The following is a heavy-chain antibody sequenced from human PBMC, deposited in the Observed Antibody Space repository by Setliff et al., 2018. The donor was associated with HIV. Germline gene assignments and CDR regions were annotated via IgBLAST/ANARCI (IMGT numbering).Heavy chain of an antibody. V-gene: IGHV4-31*03. J-gene: IGHJ6*02. CDR1: GGSISSSNYY. Sequence: LSLTCTVSGGSISSSNYYWSWIRQHPGKGLEWIGYVFYSGNTYYNPSLKSRVTISVDTSKNQFSLKLSSVTAADTAVYYCARVGYCSSTSCYGGMDVWGQGTTVTVSS. D-gene: IGHD2-2*03. CDR3: ARVGYCSSTSCYGGMDV. CDR2: VFYSGNT.